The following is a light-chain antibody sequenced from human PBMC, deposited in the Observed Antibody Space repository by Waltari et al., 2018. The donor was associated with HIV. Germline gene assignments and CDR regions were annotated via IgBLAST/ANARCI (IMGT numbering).Light chain of an antibody. CDR2: DNN. J-gene: IGLJ2*01. CDR3: GTWDSSLSAGV. Sequence: QSVLTQPPSVSAPPARRVTIPSSVSRHKLGSNYVSWYQQLPGTAPKLLLYDNNKRPSGIPDRFSGSKSGASATLGITGLQTGDEADYYCGTWDSSLSAGVFGGGTKLTVL. V-gene: IGLV1-51*01. CDR1: RHKLGSNY.